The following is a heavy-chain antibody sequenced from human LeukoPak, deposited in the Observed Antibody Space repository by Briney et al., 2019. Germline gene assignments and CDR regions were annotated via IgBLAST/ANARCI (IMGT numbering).Heavy chain of an antibody. J-gene: IGHJ4*02. CDR2: INPNSGGT. CDR1: EYTFTGYY. CDR3: ARDRGILTGYYYFDY. D-gene: IGHD3-9*01. Sequence: ASVKVSCKASEYTFTGYYMHWVRQAPGQGLEWMGWINPNSGGTNYAQKFQGRVTMNRDTSISTAYMELSRLRSDDTAVYYCARDRGILTGYYYFDYWGQGTLVTVSS. V-gene: IGHV1-2*02.